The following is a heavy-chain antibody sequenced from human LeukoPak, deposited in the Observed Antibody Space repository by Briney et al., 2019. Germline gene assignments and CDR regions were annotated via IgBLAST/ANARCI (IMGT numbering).Heavy chain of an antibody. CDR1: GFTVSSNY. CDR3: ARGRLKQLVSGRLGNFDY. Sequence: LRLSCAASGFTVSSNYMSWLRQPPGKGLEGIGEINQRGSTNYNPSLKSRVTISVDTSKNQFSLKLSSVTAADTAVYYCARGRLKQLVSGRLGNFDYWGQGTLVTVSA. V-gene: IGHV4-34*01. D-gene: IGHD6-6*01. J-gene: IGHJ4*02. CDR2: INQRGST.